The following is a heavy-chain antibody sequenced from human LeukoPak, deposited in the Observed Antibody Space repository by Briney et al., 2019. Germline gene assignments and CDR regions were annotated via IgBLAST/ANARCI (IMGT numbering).Heavy chain of an antibody. J-gene: IGHJ4*02. CDR3: ARDGPDYGTFGAY. CDR1: GFTFSDYY. V-gene: IGHV3-11*01. CDR2: ISSSGGTI. Sequence: GGSLRLSCAASGFTFSDYYMSWVRQAPGKGLEWVSYISSSGGTIYYADSVKGRFTISRDNAKNSLYLQMNRLRAEDTAVYYCARDGPDYGTFGAYWGQGTLVTVSS. D-gene: IGHD3-16*01.